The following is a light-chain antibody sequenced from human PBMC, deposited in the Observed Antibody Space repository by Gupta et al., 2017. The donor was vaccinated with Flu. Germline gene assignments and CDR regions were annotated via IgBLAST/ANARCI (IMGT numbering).Light chain of an antibody. J-gene: IGLJ1*01. CDR3: LLSYDGASV. Sequence: QAVLTQEPSLSVSPGGTVTLTCESSTGVVTSGHWPYWFQQKPGQAPRTLIYDTGNRHSWVPDRFSGFLLGGKAALTLSGAQPEDEADYYCLLSYDGASVFGTGTKVTVL. V-gene: IGLV7-46*01. CDR1: TGVVTSGHW. CDR2: DTG.